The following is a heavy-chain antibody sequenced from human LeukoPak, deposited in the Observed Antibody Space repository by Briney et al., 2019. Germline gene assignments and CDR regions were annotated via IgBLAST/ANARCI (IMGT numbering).Heavy chain of an antibody. D-gene: IGHD3-10*01. CDR3: ARDKQRKPGYYYGSGSYSFDY. Sequence: GSLRLSCAASGFTFSDYYMSWIRQAPGKGLEWVSYISSSGSTIYYADSVKGRFTISRDNAKNSLYLQMNSLRAEDTAVYYCARDKQRKPGYYYGSGSYSFDYWGQGTMVTVSS. CDR1: GFTFSDYY. J-gene: IGHJ4*02. V-gene: IGHV3-11*01. CDR2: ISSSGSTI.